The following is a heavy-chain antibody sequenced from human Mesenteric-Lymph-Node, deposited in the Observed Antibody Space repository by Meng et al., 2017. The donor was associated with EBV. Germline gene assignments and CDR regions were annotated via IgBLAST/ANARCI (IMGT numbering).Heavy chain of an antibody. J-gene: IGHJ4*02. CDR3: ARLPLEVEVIAPSY. D-gene: IGHD2-21*01. CDR1: GGSIFSSSYN. Sequence: QLQLQESGPGLVKASETLSLTCTVSGGSIFSSSYNWGWFRQPPGKGLEWIGSIHYSGTTYYNPSLKSRLAISVDTPKNQFSLKLSSVTAADTAVYYCARLPLEVEVIAPSYWGPGPLVTVSS. V-gene: IGHV4-39*01. CDR2: IHYSGTT.